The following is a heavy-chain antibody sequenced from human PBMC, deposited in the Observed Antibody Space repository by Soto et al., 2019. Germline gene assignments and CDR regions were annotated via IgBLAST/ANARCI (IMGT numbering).Heavy chain of an antibody. CDR3: ASRTPDDNYAGLFDY. CDR2: IKQDGSEK. D-gene: IGHD2-2*01. J-gene: IGHJ4*02. Sequence: GGSLRLSCAASGFTFSRYWMTWVRQSPGKGLEWVANIKQDGSEKYYVDSVKGRFTISRGNAKNSLFLLMNSLRVEDTALYYCASRTPDDNYAGLFDYSGQGNLVTVSS. V-gene: IGHV3-7*03. CDR1: GFTFSRYW.